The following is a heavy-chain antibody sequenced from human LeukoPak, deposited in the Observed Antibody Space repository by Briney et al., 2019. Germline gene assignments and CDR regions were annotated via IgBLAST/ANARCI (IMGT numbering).Heavy chain of an antibody. CDR2: VSPNNGDT. CDR1: GYLFTGFF. J-gene: IGHJ4*02. D-gene: IGHD3-10*01. Sequence: ASVKVSCKASGYLFTGFFIHWVRQAPGQGLEWMGSVSPNNGDTDYAQNFEGRVTMTTDTSTRTANMQLSGLRFDHTAVYYCATLLWFGDFDYWGQGTPVTVSS. CDR3: ATLLWFGDFDY. V-gene: IGHV1-2*02.